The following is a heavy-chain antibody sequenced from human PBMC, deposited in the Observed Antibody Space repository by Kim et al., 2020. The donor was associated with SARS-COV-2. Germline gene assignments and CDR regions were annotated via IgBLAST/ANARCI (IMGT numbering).Heavy chain of an antibody. J-gene: IGHJ4*02. D-gene: IGHD2-15*01. Sequence: GGSLRLSCAASGFTVSSNYMSWVRQAPGKGLEWVSVIYSGGSTYYAASVKGRFTISRDNSKNKLYLQMNSLRAEDTAVYYCASIVRGWYPHYWGQGTLVTVSS. V-gene: IGHV3-53*01. CDR2: IYSGGST. CDR3: ASIVRGWYPHY. CDR1: GFTVSSNY.